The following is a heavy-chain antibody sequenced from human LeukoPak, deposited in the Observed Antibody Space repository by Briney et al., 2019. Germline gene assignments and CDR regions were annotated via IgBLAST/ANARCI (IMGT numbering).Heavy chain of an antibody. Sequence: KPSETLSLTCTVSGGSISIYYWSWIRQPPGKGLEWIGYIYYSGSTNYNPSLKSRVTISVDTSKNQFSLKLSSVTAADTAVYYCARVQGDPSPYFDYWGQGTLVTVSS. V-gene: IGHV4-59*01. J-gene: IGHJ4*02. CDR1: GGSISIYY. CDR2: IYYSGST. CDR3: ARVQGDPSPYFDY.